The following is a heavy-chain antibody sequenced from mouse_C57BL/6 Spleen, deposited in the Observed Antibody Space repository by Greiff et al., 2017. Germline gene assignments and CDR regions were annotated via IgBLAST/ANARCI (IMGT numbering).Heavy chain of an antibody. CDR1: GYTFTSYG. V-gene: IGHV1-81*01. D-gene: IGHD2-4*01. CDR2: IYPRSGNT. Sequence: QVQLQQSGAELARPGASVKLSCKASGYTFTSYGISWVKQRTGQGLEWIGEIYPRSGNTYYNEKFKGKATLTADKSSSTAYMELRILTSDDSAVYFCARDGDYDVGGDYWGQGTTLTVSS. CDR3: ARDGDYDVGGDY. J-gene: IGHJ2*01.